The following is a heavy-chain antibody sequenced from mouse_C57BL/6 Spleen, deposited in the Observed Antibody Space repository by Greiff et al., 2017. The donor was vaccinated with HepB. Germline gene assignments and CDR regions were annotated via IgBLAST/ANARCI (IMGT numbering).Heavy chain of an antibody. CDR3: ASRTGYPYYFDC. Sequence: QVQLQQPGAELVKPGASVKLSCKASGYTFTSYWMQWVKQRPGQGLEWIGEIDTSDSYINYNQKFKGKATLTVDTSSSTAYMQLSSLTSEDSAVYYCASRTGYPYYFDCWGQGTTLTVSS. D-gene: IGHD2-2*01. V-gene: IGHV1-50*01. CDR1: GYTFTSYW. CDR2: IDTSDSYI. J-gene: IGHJ2*01.